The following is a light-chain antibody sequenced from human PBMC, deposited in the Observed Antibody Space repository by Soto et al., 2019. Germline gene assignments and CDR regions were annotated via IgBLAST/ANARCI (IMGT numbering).Light chain of an antibody. Sequence: ETVVTLSPGTLALSTGESASLSCRASQNVARNYLAWFQQRPGQAPRLLIYDASTRATGIPDRFSGSGSGTDFTLTISRLEPEDFAVYFCQQYATSPLAFGGGTKVDI. CDR3: QQYATSPLA. J-gene: IGKJ4*01. CDR1: QNVARNY. CDR2: DAS. V-gene: IGKV3-20*01.